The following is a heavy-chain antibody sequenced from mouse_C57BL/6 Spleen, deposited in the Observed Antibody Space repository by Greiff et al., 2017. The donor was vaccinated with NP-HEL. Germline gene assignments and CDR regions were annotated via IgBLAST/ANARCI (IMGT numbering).Heavy chain of an antibody. CDR1: GYTFTSYW. CDR2: INTSSGYT. Sequence: VQLQQSGAELAKPGASVKLSCKASGYTFTSYWMHWVKQRPGQGLDWIGYINTSSGYTKYNQKFKDKATLTADKSSSTAYMQMSSLTYEDSAVYYCAREGYGSWFADWGQGTLVTVSA. D-gene: IGHD2-10*02. V-gene: IGHV1-7*01. J-gene: IGHJ3*01. CDR3: AREGYGSWFAD.